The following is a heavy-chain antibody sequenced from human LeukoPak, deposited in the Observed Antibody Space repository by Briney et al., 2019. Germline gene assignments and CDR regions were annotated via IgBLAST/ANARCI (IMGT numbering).Heavy chain of an antibody. CDR1: GGSFSGYY. D-gene: IGHD2-2*02. CDR3: ARLPAAIIHYCYGMDV. Sequence: SETLSLTCAVYGGSFSGYYWSWIRQPPGKGLEWIGEINHSGSTNYNPSLKSRVTISVDTSKNQFSLKLSSVTAADTAVYYCARLPAAIIHYCYGMDVWGQGTTVTVSS. J-gene: IGHJ6*02. V-gene: IGHV4-34*01. CDR2: INHSGST.